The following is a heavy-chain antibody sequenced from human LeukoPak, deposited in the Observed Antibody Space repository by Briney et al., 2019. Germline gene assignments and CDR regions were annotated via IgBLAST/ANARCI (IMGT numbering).Heavy chain of an antibody. CDR1: GFTFSSFP. CDR2: ISTDGSYK. CDR3: ARSMIPGRWYFDL. V-gene: IGHV3-30*04. D-gene: IGHD3-16*01. J-gene: IGHJ2*01. Sequence: GKSLRLSCVVSGFTFSSFPFHWVRQAPGKGLEWVAAISTDGSYKYHGDSVKGRFTISRDNPMNTLYLQMNGLRPDDTAVYYCARSMIPGRWYFDLWGRGTLVTVSS.